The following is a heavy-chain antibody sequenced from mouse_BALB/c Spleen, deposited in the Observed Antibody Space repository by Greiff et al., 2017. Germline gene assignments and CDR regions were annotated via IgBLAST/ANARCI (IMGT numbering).Heavy chain of an antibody. D-gene: IGHD2-2*01. CDR1: GFSLTSYG. J-gene: IGHJ3*01. V-gene: IGHV2-9*02. CDR2: IWAGGST. Sequence: QVQLQQSGPGLVAPSQSLSITCTVSGFSLTSYGVHWVRQPPGKGLEWLGVIWAGGSTNYNSALMSRLSISKDNSKSQVFLKMNSLQTDDTAMYYCARDGGLEYGYDVAWFAYWGQGTLVTVSA. CDR3: ARDGGLEYGYDVAWFAY.